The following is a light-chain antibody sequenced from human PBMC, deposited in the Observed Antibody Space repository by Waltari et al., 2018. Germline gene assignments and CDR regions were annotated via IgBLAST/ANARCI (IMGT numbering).Light chain of an antibody. CDR3: QQYYSTPLT. CDR2: WAS. Sequence: DLVLTPSPDSLAVSLGERATINYKSRQSVLYSSNNKNYLAWYQQKPGQPPKLLIYWASTRESGVPDRFSGSGSGTDFTLTISSLQAEDVAVYYCQQYYSTPLTFGGGTKVEIK. J-gene: IGKJ4*01. CDR1: QSVLYSSNNKNY. V-gene: IGKV4-1*01.